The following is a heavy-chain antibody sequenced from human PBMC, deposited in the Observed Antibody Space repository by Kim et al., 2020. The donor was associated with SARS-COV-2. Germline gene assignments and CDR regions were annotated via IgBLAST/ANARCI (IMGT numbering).Heavy chain of an antibody. CDR3: ARDVTGGSGWYPYDYYGMDV. CDR1: GDSVSSNSAA. CDR2: TYYRSKWYN. J-gene: IGHJ6*02. Sequence: SQTLSLTCAISGDSVSSNSAAWNWIRQSPSRGLEWLGRTYYRSKWYNDYAVSVKSRITINPDTSKNQFSLQLNSVTPEDTAVYYCARDVTGGSGWYPYDYYGMDVWGQGTTVTVSS. D-gene: IGHD6-19*01. V-gene: IGHV6-1*01.